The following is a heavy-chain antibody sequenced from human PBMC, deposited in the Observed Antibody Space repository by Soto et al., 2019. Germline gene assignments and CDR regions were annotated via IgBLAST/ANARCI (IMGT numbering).Heavy chain of an antibody. J-gene: IGHJ4*02. CDR3: ARPYCSGGSCFVDY. D-gene: IGHD2-15*01. V-gene: IGHV1-18*01. CDR2: ISAYNGNT. CDR1: GYTFTSYG. Sequence: ASVKVSCKASGYTFTSYGTSWVRQAPGQGLEWMGWISAYNGNTNYAQKLQGRVTMTTDTSTSTAYMELRSLRSDDTAVYYCARPYCSGGSCFVDYWGQGTLVTVSS.